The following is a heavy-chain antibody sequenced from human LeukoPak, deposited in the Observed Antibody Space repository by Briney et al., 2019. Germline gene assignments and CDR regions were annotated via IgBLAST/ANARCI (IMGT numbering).Heavy chain of an antibody. Sequence: GGSLRLSCAASGFTFSSYAMSWVRQAPGKGLEWVSRINSDGSSTSYADSVKGRFTISRDNAKNTLYLQMNSLRAEDTAVYYCARGMYYDILTGYYSDDAFDIWGQGTMVTVSS. V-gene: IGHV3-74*01. CDR3: ARGMYYDILTGYYSDDAFDI. D-gene: IGHD3-9*01. J-gene: IGHJ3*02. CDR2: INSDGSST. CDR1: GFTFSSYA.